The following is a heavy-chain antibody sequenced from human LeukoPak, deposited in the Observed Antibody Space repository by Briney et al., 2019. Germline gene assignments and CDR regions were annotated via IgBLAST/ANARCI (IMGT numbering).Heavy chain of an antibody. Sequence: SETLSLTCTVSGDSISSSPYYWGWIRQTPGKGPEWIGSIYYSGSTYYNPSLKSRVTISVDTSKNQFSLKLSSVTAADTAVYYCARSLDYYDSSGYPIDYWGQGTLVTVSS. J-gene: IGHJ4*02. D-gene: IGHD3-22*01. V-gene: IGHV4-39*01. CDR1: GDSISSSPYY. CDR3: ARSLDYYDSSGYPIDY. CDR2: IYYSGST.